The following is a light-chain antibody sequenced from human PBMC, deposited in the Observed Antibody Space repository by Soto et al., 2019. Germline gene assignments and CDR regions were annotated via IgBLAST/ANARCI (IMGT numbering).Light chain of an antibody. J-gene: IGKJ1*01. V-gene: IGKV3-20*01. Sequence: EILLTQSPGTLSLSPGERATLSCRASQSVPKNYLAWYQQEPGQAPRLLIYGPSSRATGIPDRFSGRGSGTDFTLTISRLEPEDFAVYYCHQCATSPQTFGQGTKVEIK. CDR2: GPS. CDR1: QSVPKNY. CDR3: HQCATSPQT.